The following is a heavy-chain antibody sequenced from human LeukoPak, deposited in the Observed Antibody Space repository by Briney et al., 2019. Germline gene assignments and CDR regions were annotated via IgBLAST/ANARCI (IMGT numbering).Heavy chain of an antibody. D-gene: IGHD2-2*02. V-gene: IGHV1-69*05. CDR1: GGTFSSYA. Sequence: ASVKVSCEASGGTFSSYAISWVRQAPGQGLEWMGGIIPIFGTANYAQKFQGRVTINTDESTSTAYMELSSLRSEDTAVYYCARGYCSSTSCYNEDAFDIWGQGTMVTVSS. CDR2: IIPIFGTA. J-gene: IGHJ3*02. CDR3: ARGYCSSTSCYNEDAFDI.